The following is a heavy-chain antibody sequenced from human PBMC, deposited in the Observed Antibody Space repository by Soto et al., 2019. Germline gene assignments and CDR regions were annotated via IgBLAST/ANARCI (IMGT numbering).Heavy chain of an antibody. CDR2: ISYDGSNK. V-gene: IGHV3-30-3*01. CDR1: GFTFSSSA. D-gene: IGHD6-19*01. Sequence: QVQLVESGGGVVQPGRSQRLSCAASGFTFSSSAMHWVRQAPGKGLEWVAVISYDGSNKYYADSVKGRFTISRDNSKNTLYLQMNSLRAEDTAVYYCASDVAVVYWGQGTLVTVSS. J-gene: IGHJ4*02. CDR3: ASDVAVVY.